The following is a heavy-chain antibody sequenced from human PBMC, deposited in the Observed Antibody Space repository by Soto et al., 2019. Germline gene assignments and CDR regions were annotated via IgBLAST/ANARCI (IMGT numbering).Heavy chain of an antibody. D-gene: IGHD1-26*01. CDR1: GGSISSYY. J-gene: IGHJ4*02. CDR2: IYYSGST. Sequence: QVQLQESGPGLVKPSETLSLTCTVSGGSISSYYWSWIRQPPGKGLVWIGYIYYSGSTNYNPSLNSQVTISVDTSKNRFYLSLSSLTAADTAVYYCARGCGSPDYWGRGTLVTVSS. CDR3: ARGCGSPDY. V-gene: IGHV4-59*08.